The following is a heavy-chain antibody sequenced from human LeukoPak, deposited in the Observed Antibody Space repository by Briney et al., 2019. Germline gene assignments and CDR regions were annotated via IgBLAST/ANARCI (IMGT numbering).Heavy chain of an antibody. CDR1: GYTFTGYY. D-gene: IGHD2-21*02. CDR3: ARVMREHIVVVTAILRGYYFDY. V-gene: IGHV1-2*02. Sequence: ASVKVSCKASGYTFTGYYMHWVRQAPGQGLEWMGWTNPNSGGTNYAQKFQGRVTITTDKSTSTAYMELSRLRSDDTAVYYCARVMREHIVVVTAILRGYYFDYWGQGTLVTVSS. J-gene: IGHJ4*02. CDR2: TNPNSGGT.